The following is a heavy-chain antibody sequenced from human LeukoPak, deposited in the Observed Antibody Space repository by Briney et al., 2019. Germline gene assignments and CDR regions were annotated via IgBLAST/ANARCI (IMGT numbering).Heavy chain of an antibody. D-gene: IGHD5-24*01. V-gene: IGHV3-7*01. CDR3: ARAGEMRYMDV. Sequence: PGGSLRLSCAASGFTFSSYWMSWVRQAPGKGLEWVANIKKDGSEKYYVDSVKGRFTISRDNAKKSLYLQMNSLRAEDTAVYYCARAGEMRYMDVWGKGTAVAVSS. CDR2: IKKDGSEK. J-gene: IGHJ6*03. CDR1: GFTFSSYW.